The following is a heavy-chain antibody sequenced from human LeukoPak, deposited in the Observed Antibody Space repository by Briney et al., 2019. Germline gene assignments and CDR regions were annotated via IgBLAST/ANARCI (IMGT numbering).Heavy chain of an antibody. Sequence: GRSLRLSCAASGFTFSSYAMHWVRQAPGKGLEWVAVISYDGSNKYYADSVKGRFTISRDNSKNTLYLQMNSLRAEDTAVYYCARVLSGALDYWGQGTLVTVSS. V-gene: IGHV3-30*04. J-gene: IGHJ4*02. CDR1: GFTFSSYA. CDR2: ISYDGSNK. CDR3: ARVLSGALDY. D-gene: IGHD1-26*01.